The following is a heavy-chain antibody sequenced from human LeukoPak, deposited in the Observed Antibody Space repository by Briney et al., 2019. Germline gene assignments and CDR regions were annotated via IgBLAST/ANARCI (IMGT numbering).Heavy chain of an antibody. V-gene: IGHV3-30*04. CDR3: ARVGHSSFFDI. J-gene: IGHJ3*02. CDR1: GFTFSSYA. Sequence: GGSLRLSCAASGFTFSSYAMHWVRQAPGKGLEWVAFISYDASNKYYADSVKGRFTISRDNSKNTLYLQMNSLRAEDTAVYYCARVGHSSFFDIWGQGTMVTVSS. D-gene: IGHD5-12*01. CDR2: ISYDASNK.